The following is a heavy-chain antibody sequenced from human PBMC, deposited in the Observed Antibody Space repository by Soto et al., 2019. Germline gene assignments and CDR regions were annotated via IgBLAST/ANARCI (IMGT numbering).Heavy chain of an antibody. CDR1: GFTFSSYA. Sequence: GGSLRLSCAASGFTFSSYAMSWVRQAPGKGLEWVSAISGSGGSTYYADSVKGRFTISRDNSKNTLYLQMNSLRAEDTAVYYCAKDGPSYYDFWSGYYNWFDPWGQGTLVT. J-gene: IGHJ5*02. CDR3: AKDGPSYYDFWSGYYNWFDP. CDR2: ISGSGGST. V-gene: IGHV3-23*01. D-gene: IGHD3-3*01.